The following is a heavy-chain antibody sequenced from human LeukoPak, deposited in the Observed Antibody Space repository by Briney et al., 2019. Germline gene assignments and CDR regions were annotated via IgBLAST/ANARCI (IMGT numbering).Heavy chain of an antibody. CDR1: GFTFSSYW. Sequence: GGPLRLSCAASGFTFSSYWMSWVRQAPGKGLEWVANIKQDGSEKYYVDSVKGRFTISRDNAKNSLYLQMNSLRAEDTAVYYCAREDTAMGYYYYYGMDVWGKGTTVTVSS. D-gene: IGHD5-18*01. V-gene: IGHV3-7*03. CDR3: AREDTAMGYYYYYGMDV. CDR2: IKQDGSEK. J-gene: IGHJ6*04.